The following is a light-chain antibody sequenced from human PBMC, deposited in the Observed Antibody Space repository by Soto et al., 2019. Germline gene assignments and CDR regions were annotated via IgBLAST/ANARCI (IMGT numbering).Light chain of an antibody. CDR2: DAS. Sequence: DIQMTQSPSSLSASVGDRVTITCQASQDITNSLNWYQQKPGKAPKFLIYDASTLETGVSSVFSGSVSGTNFTFTIGSLQPEYIESHYCRQYDNLPLFGQGTRLEI. V-gene: IGKV1-33*01. J-gene: IGKJ5*01. CDR1: QDITNS. CDR3: RQYDNLPL.